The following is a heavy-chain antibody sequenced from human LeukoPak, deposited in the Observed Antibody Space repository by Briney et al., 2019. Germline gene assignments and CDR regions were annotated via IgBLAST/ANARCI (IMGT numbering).Heavy chain of an antibody. V-gene: IGHV3-30-3*01. Sequence: GGSLRLSCAASGFTFSSYAMHWVRQAPGKGLEWVAVISYDGSNKYYADSVKGRFTISRDNSKNTLYLQMNSLRAEDTAVYYCASLPSVFWSGYEGDAFDIWGQGTMVTVPS. CDR3: ASLPSVFWSGYEGDAFDI. CDR2: ISYDGSNK. D-gene: IGHD3-3*01. CDR1: GFTFSSYA. J-gene: IGHJ3*02.